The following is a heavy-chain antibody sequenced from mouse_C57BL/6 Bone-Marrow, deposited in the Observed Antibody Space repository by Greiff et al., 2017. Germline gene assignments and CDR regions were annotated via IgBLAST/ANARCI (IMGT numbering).Heavy chain of an antibody. J-gene: IGHJ2*01. CDR1: GFTFSSYA. V-gene: IGHV5-4*03. Sequence: DVKLQESGGGLVKPGGSLKLSCAASGFTFSSYAMSWVRQTPEKRLEWVATISDGGSYTYYPDNVKGRFTISRDNAKNNLYLQMSHLKSEDTAMYYCARTLNWDEDFDYWGQGTTLTVSS. CDR2: ISDGGSYT. D-gene: IGHD4-1*02. CDR3: ARTLNWDEDFDY.